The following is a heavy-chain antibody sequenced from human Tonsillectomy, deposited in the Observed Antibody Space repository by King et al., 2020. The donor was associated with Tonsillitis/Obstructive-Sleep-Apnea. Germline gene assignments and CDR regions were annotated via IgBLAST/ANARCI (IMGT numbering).Heavy chain of an antibody. D-gene: IGHD2-15*01. CDR2: IYPGDSDT. CDR1: GYSFNTYW. V-gene: IGHV5-51*01. J-gene: IGHJ4*02. CDR3: ARRNRVVALSTYYFEY. Sequence: QLVQSGAEVKKPGESLKISCKASGYSFNTYWIGWVRQMPGKGLEWMGIIYPGDSDTRYSPSFQGPGTISADKSISTAYLQWSSLKAPDAAIYYCARRNRVVALSTYYFEYWGQGTLVTVSS.